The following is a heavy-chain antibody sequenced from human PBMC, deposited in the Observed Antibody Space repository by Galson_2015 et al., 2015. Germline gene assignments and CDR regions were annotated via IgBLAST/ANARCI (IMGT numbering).Heavy chain of an antibody. CDR1: GYTFTNYG. CDR3: ARESGLVYGDYGY. J-gene: IGHJ4*02. CDR2: INSYNGNT. D-gene: IGHD4-17*01. Sequence: SVKVSCKASGYTFTNYGINWVRQAPGQGLEWMGGINSYNGNTYYAQKVKGRVTITTDTSTNTVYMELRSLRSDDTAVYYCARESGLVYGDYGYWGQGTLVTVSS. V-gene: IGHV1-18*01.